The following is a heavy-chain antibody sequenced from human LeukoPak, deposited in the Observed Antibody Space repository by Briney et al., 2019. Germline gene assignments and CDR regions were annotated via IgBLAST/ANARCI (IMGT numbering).Heavy chain of an antibody. D-gene: IGHD3-16*01. V-gene: IGHV1-18*01. J-gene: IGHJ6*02. CDR1: GYTFTSYG. CDR2: ISAYNGNT. CDR3: ARAGDYVWGSIRHYYGMDV. Sequence: GASVKVSCKASGYTFTSYGISWVRQAPGQGLEWMGWISAYNGNTNYAQKLQGRVTMTTDTSTSTAYMELSSLRSEDTAVYYCARAGDYVWGSIRHYYGMDVWGQGTTVTVSS.